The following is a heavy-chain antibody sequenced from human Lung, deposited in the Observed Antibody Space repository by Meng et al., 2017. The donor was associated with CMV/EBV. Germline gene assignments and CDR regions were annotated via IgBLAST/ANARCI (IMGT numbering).Heavy chain of an antibody. V-gene: IGHV4-4*02. J-gene: IGHJ4*02. CDR3: ARVTEYGGNCFDS. Sequence: SXTLSLXCAVSGTSISTSNWWSWVRQPPGKGLEWIGEVYHSGYTNYNPSLKSRVTMLVDRSKNQFSLKLSSVTAADTAVYYCARVTEYGGNCFDSWGQGTLVTVSS. CDR2: VYHSGYT. CDR1: GTSISTSNW. D-gene: IGHD4/OR15-4a*01.